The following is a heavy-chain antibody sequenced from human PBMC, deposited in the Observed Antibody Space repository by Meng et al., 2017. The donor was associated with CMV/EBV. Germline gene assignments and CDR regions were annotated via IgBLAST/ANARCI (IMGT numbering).Heavy chain of an antibody. CDR1: GYTFTGYY. J-gene: IGHJ6*02. CDR2: INPNSGGT. CDR3: ARGRGSSVSYYGMDV. D-gene: IGHD6-6*01. V-gene: IGHV1-2*02. Sequence: ASVKVSCKASGYTFTGYYMHWVRQAPGQGLEWMGWINPNSGGTNYAQKFQGRVTMTRDTSISTAYMELSRLRSDDTAVYYCARGRGSSVSYYGMDVWGQGTTVTVSS.